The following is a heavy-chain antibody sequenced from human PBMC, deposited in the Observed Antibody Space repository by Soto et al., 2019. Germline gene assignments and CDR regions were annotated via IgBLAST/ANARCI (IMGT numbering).Heavy chain of an antibody. J-gene: IGHJ6*02. V-gene: IGHV1-18*01. CDR2: ISAYNGNT. CDR3: AGDRYGSGSYRPGMDV. D-gene: IGHD3-10*01. CDR1: GYTFTSYV. Sequence: QVQLVQSGAEVKKPGASVKVSCKSSGYTFTSYVLSWVRQAPGQGLEWMGWISAYNGNTNYAQKLQGIVTITTDTPTSTAYMELRSLRSDDTAVYYGAGDRYGSGSYRPGMDVWGPGTTVTVS.